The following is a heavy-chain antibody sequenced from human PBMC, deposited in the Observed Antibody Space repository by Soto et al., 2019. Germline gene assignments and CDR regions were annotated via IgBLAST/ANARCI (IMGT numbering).Heavy chain of an antibody. Sequence: EVQLVESGGGLVKPGGSLRLSCAASGFTFSNAWMNWVRQAPGKGLEWVGRIKSKTYGGTTDYAAPVQGRFTISRDDSKITLYLQMYRLKTQDTAVYYCTTDLVQLDSWGQGTLVTVSS. J-gene: IGHJ4*02. CDR2: IKSKTYGGTT. D-gene: IGHD5-18*01. V-gene: IGHV3-15*07. CDR3: TTDLVQLDS. CDR1: GFTFSNAW.